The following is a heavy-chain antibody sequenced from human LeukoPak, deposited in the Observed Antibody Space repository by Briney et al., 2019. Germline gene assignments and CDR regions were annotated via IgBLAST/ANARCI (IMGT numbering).Heavy chain of an antibody. CDR2: ISGSGGST. V-gene: IGHV3-23*01. Sequence: GGSLRLSCAASGYTFSSYAMSWVRQAPGKGLEWVSAISGSGGSTYYADSVKGRFTISRDNSKNTLYLQMNSLRAEDTAVYYCAKDLYGGNSKYFDYWGQGTLLTVSS. D-gene: IGHD4-23*01. J-gene: IGHJ4*02. CDR1: GYTFSSYA. CDR3: AKDLYGGNSKYFDY.